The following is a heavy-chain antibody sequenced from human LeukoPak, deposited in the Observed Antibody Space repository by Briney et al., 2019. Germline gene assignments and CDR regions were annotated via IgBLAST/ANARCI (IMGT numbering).Heavy chain of an antibody. D-gene: IGHD6-19*01. CDR1: GFTLSSFT. CDR2: ISYDESQK. CDR3: ARVLEGYSSGWSNY. V-gene: IGHV3-30-3*01. Sequence: GRSLRLSCAASGFTLSSFTMHWVRHNPGKGLEWVAVISYDESQKWYADSVKGRFTISRDNAKNSLYLQMNSLRAEDTAVYYCARVLEGYSSGWSNYWGQGTLVTVSS. J-gene: IGHJ4*02.